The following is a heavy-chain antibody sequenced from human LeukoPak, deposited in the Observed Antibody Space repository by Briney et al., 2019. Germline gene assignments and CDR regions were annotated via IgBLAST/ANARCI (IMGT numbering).Heavy chain of an antibody. D-gene: IGHD3-22*01. CDR2: ISWNSGAI. J-gene: IGHJ4*02. CDR3: AKGDYDSSGYYGSIDY. Sequence: GGSLRLSCAASGFSFDDYAMHRVRQAPGKGLEWVSGISWNSGAIGYADSVRGRFTISRDNAKNSLYLQMNSLRAEDTALYYCAKGDYDSSGYYGSIDYWGQGTLVTVSS. V-gene: IGHV3-9*01. CDR1: GFSFDDYA.